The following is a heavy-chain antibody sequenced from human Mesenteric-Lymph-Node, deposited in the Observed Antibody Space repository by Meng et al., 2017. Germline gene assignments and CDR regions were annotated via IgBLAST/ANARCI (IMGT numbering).Heavy chain of an antibody. CDR2: VYHRGDT. Sequence: QVRLSQCGAGLLKPSATLSLTCAVYGGSFSGYYWSWIRQPPGKGREWIGEVYHRGDTNYNPSLKSRVDISVDKSKNQFYLSLFSVTAADTAVYYCGRDQGRELINHWGQGTLVTVSS. CDR1: GGSFSGYY. V-gene: IGHV4-34*01. J-gene: IGHJ4*02. CDR3: GRDQGRELINH. D-gene: IGHD1-7*01.